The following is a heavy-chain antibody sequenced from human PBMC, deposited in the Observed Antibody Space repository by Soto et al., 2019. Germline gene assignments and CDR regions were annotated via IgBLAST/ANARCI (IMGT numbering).Heavy chain of an antibody. V-gene: IGHV4-30-2*01. CDR2: IYHSGST. CDR3: ARAHGSGWGAFDI. J-gene: IGHJ3*02. Sequence: RDPPGKGLEWIGYIYHSGSTYYNPSLKSRVTISVDRSKNQFSLKLSSVTAADTAVYYCARAHGSGWGAFDIWGQGTMVTVSS. D-gene: IGHD3-10*01.